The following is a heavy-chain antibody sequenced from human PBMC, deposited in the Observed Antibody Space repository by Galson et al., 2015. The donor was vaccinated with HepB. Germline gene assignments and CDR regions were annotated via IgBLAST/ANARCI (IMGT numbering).Heavy chain of an antibody. D-gene: IGHD4-11*01. V-gene: IGHV3-23*01. CDR1: GFTFSSYA. CDR2: ISGSGGNT. Sequence: SLRLSCAASGFTFSSYAMSWVRQAPGKGLEWVSAISGSGGNTYYADSVKGRFTISRDDSKNTLYLQINRLRAEDTAVYYCAASPRLQSFDYWGQGTLVTVSS. J-gene: IGHJ4*02. CDR3: AASPRLQSFDY.